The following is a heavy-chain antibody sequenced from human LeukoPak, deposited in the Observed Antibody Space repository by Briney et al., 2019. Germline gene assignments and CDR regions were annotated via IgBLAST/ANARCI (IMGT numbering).Heavy chain of an antibody. D-gene: IGHD2-2*01. CDR3: ARVKPLTSRGGNWFDP. Sequence: PSETLSLTCTVSGGSISSYYWSWIRQPPGKGLEWIGYIYYGGSTNYNPSLKSRVTISVDTSKNQFSLKLSSVTAADTAVYYCARVKPLTSRGGNWFDPWDHGTLVTVSS. CDR2: IYYGGST. CDR1: GGSISSYY. V-gene: IGHV4-59*01. J-gene: IGHJ5*02.